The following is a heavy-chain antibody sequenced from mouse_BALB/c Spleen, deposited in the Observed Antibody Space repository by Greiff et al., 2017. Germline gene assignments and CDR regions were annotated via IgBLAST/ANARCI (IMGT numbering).Heavy chain of an antibody. V-gene: IGHV1-54*01. Sequence: QVQLQQSGAELVRPGTSVKVSCKASGYAFTNYLIEWVKQRPGQGLEWIGVINPGSGGTNYNEKFKGKATLTADKSSSTAYMQLSSLTSDDSAVYFCARSRITTGYYYAMDYWGQGTSVTVSS. D-gene: IGHD2-4*01. J-gene: IGHJ4*01. CDR2: INPGSGGT. CDR1: GYAFTNYL. CDR3: ARSRITTGYYYAMDY.